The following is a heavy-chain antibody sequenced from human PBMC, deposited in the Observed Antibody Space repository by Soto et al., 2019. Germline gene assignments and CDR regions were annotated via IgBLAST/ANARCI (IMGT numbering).Heavy chain of an antibody. CDR2: ISTYKGNT. D-gene: IGHD4-17*01. CDR1: GYSFTTSG. V-gene: IGHV1-18*01. CDR3: ARRLYGDYDY. Sequence: QAQLVQSGAEVKEPGASVKVSCKASGYSFTTSGIPWVRQPLGQGLEWMGWISTYKGNTNYAQKLQDRVTLTTDTSTSTAYMELRSLRSDDTAVYYCARRLYGDYDYWGQGTLVTVSS. J-gene: IGHJ4*02.